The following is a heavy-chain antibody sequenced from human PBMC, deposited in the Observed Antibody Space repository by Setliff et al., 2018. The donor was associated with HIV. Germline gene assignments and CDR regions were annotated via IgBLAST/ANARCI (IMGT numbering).Heavy chain of an antibody. CDR3: ARGSDYGEYVDY. V-gene: IGHV4-31*03. CDR1: GGSISSGGYY. CDR2: TYYSGST. J-gene: IGHJ4*02. D-gene: IGHD4-17*01. Sequence: NPSETLSLTCTVSGGSISSGGYYWTWIRQHPGKGLEWIGYTYYSGSTSYNSSLKSRVTISIDTSKNQFSLKLSSVTAADTAVYYCARGSDYGEYVDYWGQGTLVTVSS.